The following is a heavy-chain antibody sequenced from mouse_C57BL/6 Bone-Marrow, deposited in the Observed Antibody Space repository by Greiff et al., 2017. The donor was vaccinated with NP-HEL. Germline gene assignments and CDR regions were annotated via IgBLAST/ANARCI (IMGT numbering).Heavy chain of an antibody. V-gene: IGHV14-1*01. Sequence: VHVKQSGAELVRPGASVKLSCTASGFNIKDYYMHWVKQRPEQGLEWIGRIDPEDGDTEYAPKFQGKATMTADTSSNTAYLQLSSLTSEDTAVYYCYDCWYFDVWGTGTTVTVSS. CDR2: IDPEDGDT. J-gene: IGHJ1*03. D-gene: IGHD2-4*01. CDR1: GFNIKDYY. CDR3: YDCWYFDV.